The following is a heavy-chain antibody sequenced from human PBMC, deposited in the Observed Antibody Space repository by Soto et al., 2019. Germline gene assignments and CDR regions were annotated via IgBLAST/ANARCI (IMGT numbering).Heavy chain of an antibody. CDR3: VDVFTGSTFGY. J-gene: IGHJ4*02. D-gene: IGHD3-9*01. Sequence: QLHLQESGPGLVKPSETLSLTCTVTGVSIGTSGDYWGWVRQPPGKGLEWIGSVYRTGSVYYNPSLYNPSPESRLSITVDTSKNQFSLKLRSVTAADTAVYYCVDVFTGSTFGYWGQGTLVTVSS. V-gene: IGHV4-39*01. CDR2: VYRTGSV. CDR1: GVSIGTSGDY.